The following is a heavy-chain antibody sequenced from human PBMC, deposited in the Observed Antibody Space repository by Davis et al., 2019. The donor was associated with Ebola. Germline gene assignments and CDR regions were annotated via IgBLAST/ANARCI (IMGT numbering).Heavy chain of an antibody. D-gene: IGHD1-20*01. CDR3: ARDRYNWNDFDY. J-gene: IGHJ4*02. CDR1: GYPFTAYG. CDR2: IRSDNGNT. Sequence: AASVKVSCKATGYPFTAYGISWVRQAPGQGLEWMGWIRSDNGNTKYAQKFQGRVTMTTDTYTSTVYMELTSLTSDDTAMYYCARDRYNWNDFDYWGQGTLVTVSS. V-gene: IGHV1-18*01.